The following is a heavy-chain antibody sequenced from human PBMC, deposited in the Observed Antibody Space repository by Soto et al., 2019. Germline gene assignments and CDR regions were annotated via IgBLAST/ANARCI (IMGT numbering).Heavy chain of an antibody. CDR3: ARGRFLEWGSVGYMDV. V-gene: IGHV1-8*01. J-gene: IGHJ6*03. D-gene: IGHD3-3*01. CDR2: MNPNSGNT. CDR1: GYTFTSYD. Sequence: ASVTVSCKASGYTFTSYDINWVRQATGQGLEWMGWMNPNSGNTGYAQKFQGRVTMTRNTSISTAYMELSSLRSEDTAVYYCARGRFLEWGSVGYMDVWGKGTAVTVSS.